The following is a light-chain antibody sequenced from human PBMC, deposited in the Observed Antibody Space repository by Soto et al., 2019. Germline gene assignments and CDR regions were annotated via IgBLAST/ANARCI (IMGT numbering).Light chain of an antibody. J-gene: IGKJ1*01. CDR2: KAS. Sequence: DSQMTQSTSTLSASVGDRVTITCRASQSISSYLAWYQQRPGKAPKLLIYKASSLDSGVPSRFSGSGSGTEFTLTINSLQPDDFANYYCQQYNTYSTFGQGTKVEIK. V-gene: IGKV1-5*03. CDR3: QQYNTYST. CDR1: QSISSY.